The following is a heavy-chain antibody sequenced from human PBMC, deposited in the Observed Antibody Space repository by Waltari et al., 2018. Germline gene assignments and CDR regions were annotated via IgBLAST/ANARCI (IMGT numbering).Heavy chain of an antibody. V-gene: IGHV4-34*01. CDR2: INHSGST. CDR3: AAINYYDSGSIAGWFDP. Sequence: QVQLQQWGAGLLKPSETLSLTCAVYGGSFSAYYWSWIRQPPGKGLEWIGEINHSGSTNYNPSLKSRVTISVDTSKNQFSLKLSSVTAADTAVYYCAAINYYDSGSIAGWFDPWGQGTLVTVSS. D-gene: IGHD3-10*01. CDR1: GGSFSAYY. J-gene: IGHJ5*02.